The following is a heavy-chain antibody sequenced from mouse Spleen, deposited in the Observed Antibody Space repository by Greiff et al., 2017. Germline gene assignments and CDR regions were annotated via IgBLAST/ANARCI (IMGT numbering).Heavy chain of an antibody. Sequence: QVQLQQPGTELVKPGASVKLSCKASGYTFTSYWMHWVKRRPGQGLEWIGNINPSNGGTNYNEKFKSKATLTVDKSSSTAYMQLSSLTSEDSAVYYCARSRPLLDAMDYWGQGTSVTVSS. D-gene: IGHD6-2*01. V-gene: IGHV1-53*01. CDR3: ARSRPLLDAMDY. CDR1: GYTFTSYW. CDR2: INPSNGGT. J-gene: IGHJ4*01.